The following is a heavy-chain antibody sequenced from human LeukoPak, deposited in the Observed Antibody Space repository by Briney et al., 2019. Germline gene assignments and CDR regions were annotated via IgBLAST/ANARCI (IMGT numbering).Heavy chain of an antibody. CDR1: GFAFSGYW. CDR2: INSDGSST. J-gene: IGHJ4*02. Sequence: PGGSLRLSCAASGFAFSGYWMHWVRQAPGKGLVWVSRINSDGSSTSYADSVKGRFTISRDNAKNTLYLQMNSPRAEDTAVYYCYIYGSGSYSIADYWGQGTLVTVSS. CDR3: YIYGSGSYSIADY. V-gene: IGHV3-74*01. D-gene: IGHD3-10*01.